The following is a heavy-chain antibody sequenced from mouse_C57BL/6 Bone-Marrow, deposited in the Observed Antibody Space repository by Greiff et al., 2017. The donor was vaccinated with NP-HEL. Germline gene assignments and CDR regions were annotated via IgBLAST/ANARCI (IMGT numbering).Heavy chain of an antibody. V-gene: IGHV1-55*01. CDR2: IYPGSGST. CDR3: ARGGLRAFAY. D-gene: IGHD2-4*01. J-gene: IGHJ3*01. Sequence: QVQLKQPGAELVKPGASVKMSCKASGYNFTSYWITWVKQRPGQGLEWIGDIYPGSGSTNYNEKFKSKATLTVDTSSSTAYMQLSSLTSEDSAVYYCARGGLRAFAYWGQGTLVTVSA. CDR1: GYNFTSYW.